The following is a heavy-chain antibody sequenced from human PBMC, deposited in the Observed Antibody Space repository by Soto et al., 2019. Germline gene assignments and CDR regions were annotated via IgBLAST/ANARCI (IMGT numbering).Heavy chain of an antibody. CDR1: ECVYLGDR. J-gene: IGHJ6*03. CDR3: ARDGKAAAGSSYYYYYYMDV. CDR2: IWYDGSNK. Sequence: PAGSVRQTCVEAECVYLGDRRHCVNQAPGKGLEWVAVIWYDGSNKYYADSVKGRFTISRDNSKNTLYLQMNSLRAEDTAVYYCARDGKAAAGSSYYYYYYMDVWGKGTTVTVSS. D-gene: IGHD6-13*01. V-gene: IGHV3-33*01.